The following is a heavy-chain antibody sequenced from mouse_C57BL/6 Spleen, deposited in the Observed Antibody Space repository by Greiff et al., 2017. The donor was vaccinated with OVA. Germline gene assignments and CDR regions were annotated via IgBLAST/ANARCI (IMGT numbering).Heavy chain of an antibody. Sequence: EVQVVESGGGLVQPGGSLSLSCAASGFTFTDYYMSWVRQPPGKALEWLGFIRNKANGYTTEYSASVKGRFTISRDNSQSILYLQMNALRAEDSATYYCARVTGTDYFDYWGQGTTLTVSS. CDR2: IRNKANGYTT. V-gene: IGHV7-3*01. J-gene: IGHJ2*01. CDR3: ARVTGTDYFDY. D-gene: IGHD4-1*01. CDR1: GFTFTDYY.